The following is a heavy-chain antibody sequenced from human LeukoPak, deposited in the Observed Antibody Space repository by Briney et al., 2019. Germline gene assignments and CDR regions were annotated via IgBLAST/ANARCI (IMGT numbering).Heavy chain of an antibody. Sequence: SETLSLTCTVSGYSISSGYYWGWIRPPPGKGLEWIGSIYHSGSTYYNPSLKSRVTISADTSKNHFSLKLSSVTAADTAVYYCARWGTYASTSNWFDPWGQRTLVTVSS. CDR3: ARWGTYASTSNWFDP. D-gene: IGHD2-2*01. CDR1: GYSISSGYY. J-gene: IGHJ5*02. CDR2: IYHSGST. V-gene: IGHV4-38-2*02.